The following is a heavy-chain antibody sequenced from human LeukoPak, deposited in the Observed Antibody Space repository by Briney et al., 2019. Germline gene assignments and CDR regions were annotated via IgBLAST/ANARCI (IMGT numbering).Heavy chain of an antibody. J-gene: IGHJ6*03. CDR1: GGSFSGYY. CDR3: ARGGMVRGVIPRGHYYYTDV. Sequence: SETLSLTCAVYGGSFSGYYWSWIRQPPGKGLEWIGEINHSGSTNYNPSLKSRVTISVDTSKNQFSLKLSSVTAADTAVYYCARGGMVRGVIPRGHYYYTDVWGKGTTVTVSS. V-gene: IGHV4-34*01. D-gene: IGHD3-10*01. CDR2: INHSGST.